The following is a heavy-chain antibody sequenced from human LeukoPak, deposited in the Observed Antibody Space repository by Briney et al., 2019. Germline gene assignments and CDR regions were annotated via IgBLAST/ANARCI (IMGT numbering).Heavy chain of an antibody. J-gene: IGHJ6*03. CDR3: VRDSPDGYTNGHYYYYMDV. CDR2: IHSGGTT. D-gene: IGHD5-18*01. CDR1: GGSINRYC. Sequence: SETLSLTCTVSGGSINRYCWTWIRQPAGKGLEWIGRIHSGGTTNYNPSLESRITLSVDTSQNQVSLRLDSVTAADTAVYFCVRDSPDGYTNGHYYYYMDVWGKGTTVTVSS. V-gene: IGHV4-4*07.